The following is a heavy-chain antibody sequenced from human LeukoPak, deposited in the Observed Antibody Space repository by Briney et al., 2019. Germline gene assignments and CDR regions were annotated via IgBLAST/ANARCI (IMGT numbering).Heavy chain of an antibody. CDR2: INDNGDMT. CDR1: EFSFDAFA. J-gene: IGHJ5*02. D-gene: IGHD6-19*01. CDR3: AKAKRPWQWLGGFDP. V-gene: IGHV3-20*04. Sequence: GGSLRLSCAAYEFSFDAFAMTWVRQAPGRGLELVSSINDNGDMTDYADSVKGRFTISRDNAKKYVFLQMNSLRAEDTAIYFCAKAKRPWQWLGGFDPWGQGTLVIVSS.